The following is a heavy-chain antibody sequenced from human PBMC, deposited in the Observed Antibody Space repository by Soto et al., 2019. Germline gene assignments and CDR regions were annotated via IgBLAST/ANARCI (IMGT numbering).Heavy chain of an antibody. CDR3: ARTTSMTTMFDY. CDR2: VYYSGGT. J-gene: IGHJ4*02. V-gene: IGHV4-59*01. D-gene: IGHD4-17*01. CDR1: NDSISSYY. Sequence: PSETLSLTCTVSNDSISSYYWSWIRQPPGKGLEWIGYVYYSGGTKYNPSLKSRLTMSLDMSKKQFSLRLTSVTAADTAVYFCARTTSMTTMFDYWGQGTQVTLSS.